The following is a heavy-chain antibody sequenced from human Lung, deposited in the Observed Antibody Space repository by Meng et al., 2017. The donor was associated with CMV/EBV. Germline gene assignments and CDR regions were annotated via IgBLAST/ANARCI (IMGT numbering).Heavy chain of an antibody. Sequence: GAGFSFSSNALSWVRQAPGKGLEGVSDISGSGVRIKYADSMKGRFTISRDNSKNTLYLHMSSLRAEDTAVYYCAKGDGRAYEFWSAWGQGTLVTVSS. V-gene: IGHV3-23*01. CDR1: GFSFSSNA. CDR2: ISGSGVRI. CDR3: AKGDGRAYEFWSA. D-gene: IGHD3-3*01. J-gene: IGHJ5*02.